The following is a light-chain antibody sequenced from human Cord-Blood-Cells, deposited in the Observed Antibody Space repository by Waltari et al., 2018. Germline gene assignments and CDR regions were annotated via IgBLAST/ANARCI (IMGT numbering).Light chain of an antibody. J-gene: IGLJ3*02. V-gene: IGLV1-44*01. CDR3: AAWDDSLNGPV. CDR2: SNN. Sequence: QSVLTQPPSASGTPGQRVTISCSGSSSNLGSNSATWYKQLPGTAPKLLLYSNNPRPSGVPDRFSGSTSGTSASLAISGLQSEDEADYYCAAWDDSLNGPVFGGGTTLTVL. CDR1: SSNLGSNS.